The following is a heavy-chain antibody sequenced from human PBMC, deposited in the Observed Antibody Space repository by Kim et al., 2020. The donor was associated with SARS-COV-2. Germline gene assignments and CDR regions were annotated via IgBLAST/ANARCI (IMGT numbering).Heavy chain of an antibody. J-gene: IGHJ4*01. V-gene: IGHV4-39*07. CDR3: ARQTPGIRLFDY. CDR1: GGSISSSSYY. Sequence: SETLSLTCTVSGGSISSSSYYWGWIRQPPGKGLDWFRSINYSGSTYYNPSLKSRVTISVDTSKNQFSLKLSSVTAADTAVYYCARQTPGIRLFDYWGHG. D-gene: IGHD2-15*01. CDR2: INYSGST.